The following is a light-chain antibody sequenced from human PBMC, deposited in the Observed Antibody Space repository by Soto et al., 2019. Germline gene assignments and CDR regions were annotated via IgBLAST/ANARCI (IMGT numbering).Light chain of an antibody. CDR1: HRITSW. J-gene: IGKJ1*01. CDR2: TAS. Sequence: DVHLTQSPSTLSAVVGDRVAIAWRASHRITSWLAWYQQKPGKAPKLFISTASRLKHGVPSRFSGNGSETELTLKSESLQPYDFASYYRQQQMTXKWTFGQGT. V-gene: IGKV1-5*03. CDR3: QQQMTXKWT.